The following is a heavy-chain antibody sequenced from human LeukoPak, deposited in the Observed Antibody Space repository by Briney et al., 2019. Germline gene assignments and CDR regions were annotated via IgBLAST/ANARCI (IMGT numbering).Heavy chain of an antibody. CDR1: RFTFSSYG. CDR2: ISYDGSDK. J-gene: IGHJ4*02. V-gene: IGHV3-30*03. Sequence: GSLRLSCAASRFTFSSYGMHWVRQAPGKGLEWVAIISYDGSDKYYADSVKGRFTISRDNSKNTLYLQMNSLRVEDTAVYYCASGVIYFDYWGQGTLVTVSS. D-gene: IGHD3-3*01. CDR3: ASGVIYFDY.